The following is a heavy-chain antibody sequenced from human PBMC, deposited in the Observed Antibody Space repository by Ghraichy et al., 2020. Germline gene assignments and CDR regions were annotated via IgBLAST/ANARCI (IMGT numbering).Heavy chain of an antibody. J-gene: IGHJ4*02. Sequence: SETLSLSCTVSGGSINSYYWSWLRLPPGKRLEWIGNIYHSGSTHYTPSLKSRLTISSDTSKNQFSLKLDSVTAADTAVYYCARVSYSGYETFDRWGQGTLVTVSS. V-gene: IGHV4-59*01. CDR2: IYHSGST. D-gene: IGHD5-12*01. CDR3: ARVSYSGYETFDR. CDR1: GGSINSYY.